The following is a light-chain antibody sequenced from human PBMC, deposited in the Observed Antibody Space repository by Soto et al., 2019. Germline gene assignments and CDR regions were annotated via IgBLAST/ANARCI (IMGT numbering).Light chain of an antibody. V-gene: IGLV4-69*01. CDR3: QTWGTGIQV. CDR1: SGHSSYA. J-gene: IGLJ2*01. CDR2: LNRAGSH. Sequence: QSVLTQSPSASASLGASVKLTCTLSSGHSSYAIAWHQQHPEKGPRYLMKLNRAGSHSKGDGIPDRFSGSSSGAERYLTISSLQSEDEADYYCQTWGTGIQVFGGGTQLTVL.